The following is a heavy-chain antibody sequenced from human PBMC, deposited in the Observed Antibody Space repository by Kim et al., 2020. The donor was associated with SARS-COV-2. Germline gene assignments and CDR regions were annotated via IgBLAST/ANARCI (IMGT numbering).Heavy chain of an antibody. J-gene: IGHJ6*03. CDR2: INHSGST. D-gene: IGHD3-16*02. CDR3: ARGWPHYDYVWGSYRPLYYYYYMDV. CDR1: GGSFSGYY. V-gene: IGHV4-34*01. Sequence: SETLSLTCAVYGGSFSGYYWSWIRQPPGKGLEWIGEINHSGSTNYNPSLKSRDTISVDTSKNQFSLKLSSVTAADTAVYYCARGWPHYDYVWGSYRPLYYYYYMDVWGKGTTVTVYS.